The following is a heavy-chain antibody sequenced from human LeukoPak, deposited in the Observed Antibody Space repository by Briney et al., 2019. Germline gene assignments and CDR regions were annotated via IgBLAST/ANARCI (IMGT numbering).Heavy chain of an antibody. CDR1: GFTFSNYW. CDR3: AATEGNSVYYHYYYLDA. D-gene: IGHD1-1*01. J-gene: IGHJ6*03. CDR2: INGDGTSI. Sequence: GGSLRLSCAVSGFTFSNYWMHWVRQAPGKGLVWVSRINGDGTSIRYADSVKGRFTISRDNAKNTLYLQMNSLRVEDTAVYYCAATEGNSVYYHYYYLDAWGKGTTVTVSS. V-gene: IGHV3-74*01.